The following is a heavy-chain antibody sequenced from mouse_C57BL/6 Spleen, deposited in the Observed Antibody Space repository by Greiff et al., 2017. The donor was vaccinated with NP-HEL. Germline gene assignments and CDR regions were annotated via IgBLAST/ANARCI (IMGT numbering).Heavy chain of an antibody. Sequence: QVQLKQPGAELVKPGASVKLSCKASGYTFTSYWMQWVKQRPGQGLEWIGEIDPSDSYTNYNQKFKGKATLTVDTSSSTAYMQLSSLTSEDSAVYYCARSGTTVVATPFAYWGQGTLVTVSA. CDR2: IDPSDSYT. D-gene: IGHD1-1*01. CDR3: ARSGTTVVATPFAY. V-gene: IGHV1-50*01. J-gene: IGHJ3*01. CDR1: GYTFTSYW.